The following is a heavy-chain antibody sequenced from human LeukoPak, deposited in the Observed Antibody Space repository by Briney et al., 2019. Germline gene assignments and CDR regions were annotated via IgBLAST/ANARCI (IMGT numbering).Heavy chain of an antibody. V-gene: IGHV3-48*03. CDR2: ISNSGTTT. CDR1: EFTFSSYE. Sequence: GSLRLSCAASEFTFSSYEMNWVRQAPGKGLEWVSYISNSGTTTYYADSVKGRFTISRDNAKSSLYLQMNSLRAEDTAVYYCARKGEWDMVRGALDYWGQGTLVTVSS. CDR3: ARKGEWDMVRGALDY. J-gene: IGHJ4*02. D-gene: IGHD3-10*01.